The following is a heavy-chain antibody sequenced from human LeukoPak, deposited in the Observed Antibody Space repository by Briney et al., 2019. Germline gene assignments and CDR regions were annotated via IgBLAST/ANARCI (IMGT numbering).Heavy chain of an antibody. V-gene: IGHV4-39*01. Sequence: SETLSLTCTVSGGSISSSSYYWGWIRQPPGKGLEWIGNIYYSGSTYYNPSLKSRVTISVDTSKNQFSLKLSSVTAADTAVYYCARLRFSGSSKYHFDYWGQGTLVTVSS. CDR2: IYYSGST. D-gene: IGHD2-2*01. CDR3: ARLRFSGSSKYHFDY. J-gene: IGHJ4*02. CDR1: GGSISSSSYY.